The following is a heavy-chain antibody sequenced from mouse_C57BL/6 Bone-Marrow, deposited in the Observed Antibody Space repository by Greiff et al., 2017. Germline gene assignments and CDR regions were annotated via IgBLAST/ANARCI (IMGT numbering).Heavy chain of an antibody. V-gene: IGHV1-15*01. J-gene: IGHJ2*01. CDR1: GYTFTDYE. D-gene: IGHD2-3*01. CDR3: TKEPRWVLRRGFDY. Sequence: QVQLQQSGAELVRPGASVTLSCKASGYTFTDYEMHWVKQTPVHGLEWIGAIDPETGGTAYNQKFKGKAILTADKSSSTAYMELRSLTSEDSAVYYCTKEPRWVLRRGFDYGGQGTTLTVSS. CDR2: IDPETGGT.